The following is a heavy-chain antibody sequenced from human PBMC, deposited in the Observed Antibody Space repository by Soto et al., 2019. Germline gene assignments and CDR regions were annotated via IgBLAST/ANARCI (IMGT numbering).Heavy chain of an antibody. Sequence: PSETLSLTCTVSGAPISSYCWSWIRQPPGRGLQWIGYLCYTGNTNYNPSLRSRVTISVDTSKNQFSLKLSSVTAADTAVYYCATVKFIGYMDVWGKGTMVTVSS. J-gene: IGHJ6*03. CDR2: LCYTGNT. CDR1: GAPISSYC. V-gene: IGHV4-59*12. CDR3: ATVKFIGYMDV. D-gene: IGHD2-15*01.